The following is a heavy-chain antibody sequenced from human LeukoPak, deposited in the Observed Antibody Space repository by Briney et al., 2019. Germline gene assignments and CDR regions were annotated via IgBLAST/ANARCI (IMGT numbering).Heavy chain of an antibody. V-gene: IGHV4-4*02. CDR1: GGSISNTNW. J-gene: IGHJ4*02. CDR2: VNLQGST. Sequence: SGTLSLTCGVSGGSISNTNWWTWVRQPPGKGLEWIGEVNLQGSTNYNPSLKSRVAISVDKSANHISLQLTSVTAADTAVYYCAREGGPYRPLDYSGQGTLVTVAS. CDR3: AREGGPYRPLDY.